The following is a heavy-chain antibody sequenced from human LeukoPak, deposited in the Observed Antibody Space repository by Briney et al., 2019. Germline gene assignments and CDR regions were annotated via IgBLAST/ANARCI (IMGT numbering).Heavy chain of an antibody. CDR3: AKDRVVDGLWSLDY. Sequence: PGGSLRLSCTGSGFTFSTYTMNWFRQAPGKGLEWVSAISGDGSRRDYSDYVKGRFTISRDNSKTTMYLQMNSLRAEDTAIYYCAKDRVVDGLWSLDYWGQGTLVTVSS. D-gene: IGHD2-8*01. J-gene: IGHJ4*02. V-gene: IGHV3-23*01. CDR1: GFTFSTYT. CDR2: ISGDGSRR.